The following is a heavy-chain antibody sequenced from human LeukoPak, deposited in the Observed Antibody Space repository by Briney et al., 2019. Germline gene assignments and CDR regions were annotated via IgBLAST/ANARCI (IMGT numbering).Heavy chain of an antibody. D-gene: IGHD2-15*01. J-gene: IGHJ4*02. V-gene: IGHV3-21*01. CDR3: ARVISVALDY. Sequence: TGGSVRLSCAASGFSLSDYSMNWVRQAPGKGLEWVSFISNSGSYIYYADSLKGRFTISRDNAKNSLYLQMNSLRAEDTAVYYCARVISVALDYWGQGTLVTVSS. CDR1: GFSLSDYS. CDR2: ISNSGSYI.